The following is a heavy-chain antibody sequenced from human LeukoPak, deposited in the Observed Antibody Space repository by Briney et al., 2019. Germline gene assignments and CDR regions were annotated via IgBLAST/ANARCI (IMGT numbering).Heavy chain of an antibody. CDR2: IKSKNDGGTT. J-gene: IGHJ6*02. Sequence: PGGSLRLSCAASGFSFTKAWMSWVRQAPGKGLEWVGRIKSKNDGGTTDHAAPMKDRFTISRDDSQNTLHLQMNSLKTEDTAVYYCARAKTDRFGVVIKGYYYYGMDVWGQGTTVTVSS. CDR3: ARAKTDRFGVVIKGYYYYGMDV. V-gene: IGHV3-15*01. CDR1: GFSFTKAW. D-gene: IGHD3-3*01.